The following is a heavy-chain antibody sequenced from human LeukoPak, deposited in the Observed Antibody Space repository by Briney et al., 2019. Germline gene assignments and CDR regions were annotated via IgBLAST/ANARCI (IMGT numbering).Heavy chain of an antibody. CDR3: ARGSDGDYFDY. V-gene: IGHV4-59*01. CDR1: GGSISSYY. D-gene: IGHD6-19*01. Sequence: SETLSLTCTVSGGSISSYYWSWIRQPPGKGLEWIGYIYYSGSTNYNPSLKSRVTISVDTSKKQFSLKLSSVTAADTAVYYCARGSDGDYFDYWGQGTLVTVSS. J-gene: IGHJ4*02. CDR2: IYYSGST.